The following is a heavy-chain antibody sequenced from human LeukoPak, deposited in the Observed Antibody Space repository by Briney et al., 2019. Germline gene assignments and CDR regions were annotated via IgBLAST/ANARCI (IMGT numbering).Heavy chain of an antibody. Sequence: GGSLGLSCAASGFTFSDYYMSWIRQAPGKGLEWLSYIGSSGHTIYYADSVKGRFTISRDNAKNSLYLQMNSLRAEDTAVYYCTRDGSRYCSSRSCYSGYYYYGMDVWGQGTTVTVSS. CDR2: IGSSGHTI. D-gene: IGHD2-2*01. V-gene: IGHV3-11*01. J-gene: IGHJ6*02. CDR1: GFTFSDYY. CDR3: TRDGSRYCSSRSCYSGYYYYGMDV.